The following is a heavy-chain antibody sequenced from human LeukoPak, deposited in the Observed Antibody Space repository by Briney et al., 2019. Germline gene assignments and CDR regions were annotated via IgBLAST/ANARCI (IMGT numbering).Heavy chain of an antibody. V-gene: IGHV1-69*05. Sequence: SVKVSCKASGGTFSSYAISWVRQAPGQGLEWMGGIIPIFGTANYAQKFQGRVTITTDESTSTAYMELSSLRSEDTAVYYCARVRGPYCSSTSCLQDFDYWGQGTLVTVSS. D-gene: IGHD2-2*01. CDR1: GGTFSSYA. J-gene: IGHJ4*02. CDR2: IIPIFGTA. CDR3: ARVRGPYCSSTSCLQDFDY.